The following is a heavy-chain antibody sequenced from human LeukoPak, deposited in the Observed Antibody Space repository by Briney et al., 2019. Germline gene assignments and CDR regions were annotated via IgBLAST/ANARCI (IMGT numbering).Heavy chain of an antibody. D-gene: IGHD3-9*01. J-gene: IGHJ6*02. V-gene: IGHV3-7*01. CDR3: ARDHSGLRYFDWSLYYYYYYGMDV. Sequence: PGGSLRLSCAASGFTFSSYWMSWVRQAPGKGLEWVANIKQDGSEKCYVDSVKGRFTISRDNAKNSLYLQMNSLRAEDTAVYYCARDHSGLRYFDWSLYYYYYYGMDVWGQGTTVTVSS. CDR2: IKQDGSEK. CDR1: GFTFSSYW.